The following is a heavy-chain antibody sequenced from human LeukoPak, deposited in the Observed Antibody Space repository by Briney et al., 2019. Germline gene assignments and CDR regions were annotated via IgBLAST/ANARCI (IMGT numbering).Heavy chain of an antibody. Sequence: SVKVSCKASGYTFTGYYMHWVRQAPGQGLEWMGGIIPIFGTANYAQKFQGRVTITTDESTSTAYMELSSLRSEDTAVYYCASLRLATYYMDVWGKGTTVTVSS. D-gene: IGHD5-12*01. CDR1: GYTFTGYY. CDR3: ASLRLATYYMDV. CDR2: IIPIFGTA. V-gene: IGHV1-69*05. J-gene: IGHJ6*03.